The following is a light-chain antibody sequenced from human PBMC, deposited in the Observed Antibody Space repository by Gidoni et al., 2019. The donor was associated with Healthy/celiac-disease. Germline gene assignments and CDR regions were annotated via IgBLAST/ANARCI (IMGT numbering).Light chain of an antibody. CDR2: AAS. J-gene: IGKJ5*01. Sequence: DIQMTQSPSSLSASVGDRVTITCRASQSISSYLNWSQQKPGKAPKLLIYAASSLQSGVPSRFIGSGPGKDLTLTISSLQPEDFATYYCHQSYSTPFTFGQGTRLEIK. CDR1: QSISSY. V-gene: IGKV1-39*01. CDR3: HQSYSTPFT.